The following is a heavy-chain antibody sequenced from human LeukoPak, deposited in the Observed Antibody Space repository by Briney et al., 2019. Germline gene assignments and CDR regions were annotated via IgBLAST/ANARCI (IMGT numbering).Heavy chain of an antibody. J-gene: IGHJ4*02. CDR3: ARDIGDYVWGG. D-gene: IGHD3-16*01. CDR1: GGTFSSYA. V-gene: IGHV1-2*02. Sequence: ASVKVSCKASGGTFSSYAISWVRQAPGQGLEWMGWINPNSGGTNYAQKLQGRVTMTRDTSISTAYMELSRLRSDDTAVYYCARDIGDYVWGGWGQGTLVTVSS. CDR2: INPNSGGT.